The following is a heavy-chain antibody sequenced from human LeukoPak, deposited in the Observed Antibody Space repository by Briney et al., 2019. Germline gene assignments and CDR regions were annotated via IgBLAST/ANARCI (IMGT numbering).Heavy chain of an antibody. Sequence: PGGSLRLSCAASGFTFSNYWMSWVRQAPGKGLEWVANIGLDGSEKYYVDSVKGRFTISRDNAKNSLCLQMNSLRAEDTAVYYCGRDGTENQWGQGTLVTVSS. CDR2: IGLDGSEK. J-gene: IGHJ4*02. D-gene: IGHD1-14*01. V-gene: IGHV3-7*01. CDR1: GFTFSNYW. CDR3: GRDGTENQ.